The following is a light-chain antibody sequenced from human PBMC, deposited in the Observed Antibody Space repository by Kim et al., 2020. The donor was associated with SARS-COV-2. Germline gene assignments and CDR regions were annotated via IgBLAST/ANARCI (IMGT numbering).Light chain of an antibody. Sequence: ELTQPPSASGTPGQRVTISCSGSSSNIGSNYVYWYQQLPGTAPKPLIYRNDQRPSGVPDRFSGSKSGTSASLAISGLRSDDEAHYYCAAWDDSLSGRVFGGGTQLTVL. CDR1: SSNIGSNY. CDR2: RND. J-gene: IGLJ2*01. CDR3: AAWDDSLSGRV. V-gene: IGLV1-47*01.